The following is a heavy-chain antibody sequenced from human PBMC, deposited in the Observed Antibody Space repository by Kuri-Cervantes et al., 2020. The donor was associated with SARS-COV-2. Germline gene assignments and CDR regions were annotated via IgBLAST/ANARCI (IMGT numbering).Heavy chain of an antibody. V-gene: IGHV3-30*04. CDR3: ATLGISDY. Sequence: GESLKISCAASGFTFSSYAMHWVRQAPGKGLEWVAVISYDGSNKYYADSVKGRFTISRDNSKNTLYLQMNSLRAEDTAVYYCATLGISDYWGQGTLVTGSS. D-gene: IGHD3-16*01. CDR1: GFTFSSYA. J-gene: IGHJ4*02. CDR2: ISYDGSNK.